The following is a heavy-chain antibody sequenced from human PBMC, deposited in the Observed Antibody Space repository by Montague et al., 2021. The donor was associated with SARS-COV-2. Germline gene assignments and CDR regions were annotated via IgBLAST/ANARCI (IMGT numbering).Heavy chain of an antibody. D-gene: IGHD3-10*01. V-gene: IGHV4-39*07. CDR1: GGSISSSSYY. Sequence: SETLSLTCTVSGGSISSSSYYWGWIRQPPGKGLEWIGSIYYSGSTYYNPSLKSRDTISVDTSKNQFSLKLSSVTAADTAVYYCAKLLWFRGGFDYWGQGTLVTVSS. CDR3: AKLLWFRGGFDY. CDR2: IYYSGST. J-gene: IGHJ4*02.